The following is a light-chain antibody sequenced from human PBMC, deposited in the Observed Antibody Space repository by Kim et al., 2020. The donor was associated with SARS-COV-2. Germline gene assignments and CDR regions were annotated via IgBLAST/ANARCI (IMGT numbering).Light chain of an antibody. J-gene: IGKJ1*01. CDR3: QHMSM. V-gene: IGKV3-20*01. CDR1: QTVASSH. CDR2: STS. Sequence: PGETATLSCRASQTVASSHLAWYQHSPGQAPRLLVYSTSTRATGIPERFSGGGSGTDFTLTITRVEPEDFVVYYCQHMSMFGQGTKVEIK.